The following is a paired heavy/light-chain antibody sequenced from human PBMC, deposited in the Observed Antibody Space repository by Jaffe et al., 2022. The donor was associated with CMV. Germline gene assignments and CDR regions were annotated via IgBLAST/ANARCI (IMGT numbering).Heavy chain of an antibody. D-gene: IGHD2-2*02. J-gene: IGHJ4*02. Sequence: QVQLQQWGAGLLKPSETLSLTCAVYGGSFRGYKWTYVRQPPGKGLEWIGESDHSGSTNYNPSLKSRVTISVDTSKNQFSLKLRSVTAADTAVYFCARGEYTYNLRYFDSWGQGTLVTVSS. CDR2: SDHSGST. V-gene: IGHV4-34*02. CDR3: ARGEYTYNLRYFDS. CDR1: GGSFRGYK.
Light chain of an antibody. J-gene: IGLJ2*01. V-gene: IGLV3-1*01. CDR3: QAWDSSTVV. CDR2: EDN. Sequence: SYELTQPPSLSVSPGHKVAITCSGTKLENKYVSWYQQKSGRSPVVVMFEDNKRPSGIPERFSGSNSGNTATLTISGTQPMDEADYYCQAWDSSTVVFGGGTRLTVL. CDR1: KLENKY.